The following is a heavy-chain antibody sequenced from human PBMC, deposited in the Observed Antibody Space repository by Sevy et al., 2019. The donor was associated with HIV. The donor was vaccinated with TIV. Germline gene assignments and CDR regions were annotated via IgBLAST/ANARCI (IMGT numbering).Heavy chain of an antibody. Sequence: ASVKVSCKASGYTFTGYYMHWVRQAPGQGLEWMGRINPNSGGTNYAQKFQGRVTMTRDTPISTAYMELSRLRSDDTAVYYCARDPETYYDYIWGSSRHKYYFDYWGQGTLVTVSS. CDR3: ARDPETYYDYIWGSSRHKYYFDY. J-gene: IGHJ4*02. D-gene: IGHD3-16*02. CDR2: INPNSGGT. V-gene: IGHV1-2*06. CDR1: GYTFTGYY.